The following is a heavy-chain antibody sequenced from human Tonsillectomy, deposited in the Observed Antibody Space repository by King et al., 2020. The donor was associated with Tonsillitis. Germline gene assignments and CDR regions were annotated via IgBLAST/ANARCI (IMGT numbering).Heavy chain of an antibody. Sequence: VQLLESGGGLVQPGGSLRLSCAASGFTFSSYAMSWVRQAPGKGLEWVSAISGSGGSTYYADSVKGRFTISRDNSKNTLYLQMNSLRAEDTAVYYCAKDLITMIVVVNNAFDIWGQGTMVTVSS. CDR2: ISGSGGST. J-gene: IGHJ3*02. V-gene: IGHV3-23*01. D-gene: IGHD3-22*01. CDR1: GFTFSSYA. CDR3: AKDLITMIVVVNNAFDI.